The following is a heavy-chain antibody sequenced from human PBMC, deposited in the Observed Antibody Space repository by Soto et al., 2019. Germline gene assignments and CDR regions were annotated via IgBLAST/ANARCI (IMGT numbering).Heavy chain of an antibody. CDR3: ARCGGLTPPHYYYYYMDV. CDR2: IWYDGSNK. J-gene: IGHJ6*03. V-gene: IGHV3-33*01. D-gene: IGHD3-16*01. CDR1: GFTFSSYG. Sequence: GGSLRLSCAASGFTFSSYGMHWVRQAPGKGLEWVAVIWYDGSNKYYADSVKGRFTISRDNSKNTLYLQMNSLRAEDTAVYYCARCGGLTPPHYYYYYMDVWGKGTTVTVSS.